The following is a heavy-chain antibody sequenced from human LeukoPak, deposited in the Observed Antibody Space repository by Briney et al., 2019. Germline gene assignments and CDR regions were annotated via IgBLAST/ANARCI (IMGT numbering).Heavy chain of an antibody. Sequence: GGSLRLSCAASGFTFNDYAMHWVRQAPGKGLEWVSGISWNSGSIGYADSVKGRFTISRDNAKNSLYLLMNSLRVEDTALYYCTKGGSSGLANWFDPWGQGTVVTVSS. CDR2: ISWNSGSI. J-gene: IGHJ5*02. D-gene: IGHD6-19*01. CDR3: TKGGSSGLANWFDP. CDR1: GFTFNDYA. V-gene: IGHV3-9*01.